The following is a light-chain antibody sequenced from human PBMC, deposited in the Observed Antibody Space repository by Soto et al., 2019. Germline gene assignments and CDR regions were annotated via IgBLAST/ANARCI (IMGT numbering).Light chain of an antibody. CDR1: QNIGNY. J-gene: IGKJ2*01. CDR2: GAS. CDR3: QQNYKIPYT. Sequence: DIEMTQSPSSLSASVGGRVIITCRASQNIGNYINWYQQKPGKAPDLLIYGASTLYGGVPSRFSGSGSGTVFHLTISSLQPEDSATYYCQQNYKIPYTFGQGTTLEIK. V-gene: IGKV1-39*01.